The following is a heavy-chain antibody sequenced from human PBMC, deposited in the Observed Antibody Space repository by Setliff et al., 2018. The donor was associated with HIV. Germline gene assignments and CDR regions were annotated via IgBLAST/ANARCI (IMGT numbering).Heavy chain of an antibody. D-gene: IGHD2-15*01. CDR1: GYTFTSYG. J-gene: IGHJ6*02. V-gene: IGHV1-3*01. Sequence: ASVKVSCKARGYTFTSYGIHWVRQAPGQRLEWLGWIGAAKGNTQYSHNFQGRVSITRDTAATTAYMELRSLRSEDTAVYYCARGSGGYCSGGSCYFGFGLALWGQGTTVTVSS. CDR3: ARGSGGYCSGGSCYFGFGLAL. CDR2: IGAAKGNT.